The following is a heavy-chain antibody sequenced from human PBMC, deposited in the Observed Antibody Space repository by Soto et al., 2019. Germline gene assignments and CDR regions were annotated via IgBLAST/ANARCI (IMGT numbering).Heavy chain of an antibody. CDR3: ARYGDQWYQRFCDN. V-gene: IGHV1-18*01. CDR2: ISAHRGHT. CDR1: GYISGHYG. Sequence: QVQLVQSAPEMAKPGASVKVSCRASGYISGHYGISWVRQGPGQGLEWMGWISAHRGHTNYAHKFRGRVTMTTDPSTATVSMELTNLLSDDTAVYYGARYGDQWYQRFCDNWGQGTLVTVSS. J-gene: IGHJ4*02. D-gene: IGHD2-2*01.